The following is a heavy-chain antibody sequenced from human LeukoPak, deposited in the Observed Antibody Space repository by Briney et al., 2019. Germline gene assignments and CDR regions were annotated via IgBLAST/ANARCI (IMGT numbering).Heavy chain of an antibody. CDR3: ARDTAMVWLGT. Sequence: ASVKVSCKASGYTFTGYYMHWVRQAPGQGLEWMGWINPNNGGTNYAQKFQGRVTMTRDTSISTAYMELSRLRSDDTAVYYCARDTAMVWLGTWGQGTLVTVSS. D-gene: IGHD5-18*01. CDR2: INPNNGGT. V-gene: IGHV1-2*02. CDR1: GYTFTGYY. J-gene: IGHJ4*02.